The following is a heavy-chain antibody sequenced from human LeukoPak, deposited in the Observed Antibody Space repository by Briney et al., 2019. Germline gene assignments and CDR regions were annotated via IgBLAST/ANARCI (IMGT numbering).Heavy chain of an antibody. D-gene: IGHD1-26*01. CDR2: IYTSGST. V-gene: IGHV4-61*02. CDR1: GGSISSGGYY. CDR3: ARDSIVGATRAFDI. J-gene: IGHJ3*02. Sequence: SETLSLTCTVSGGSISSGGYYWSWIRQPAGKGLEWIGRIYTSGSTNYNPSLKSRVTISVDTSKNQFSLKLSSVTAADTAVYYCARDSIVGATRAFDIWGQGTMVTVSS.